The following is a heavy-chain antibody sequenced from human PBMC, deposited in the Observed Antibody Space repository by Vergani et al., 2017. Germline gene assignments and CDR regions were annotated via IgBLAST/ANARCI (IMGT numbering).Heavy chain of an antibody. J-gene: IGHJ6*03. CDR2: IYSGGST. D-gene: IGHD5-12*01. V-gene: IGHV3-53*02. CDR1: GFTVSSIY. Sequence: EVQLVETGGGLIQPGGSLRLSCAASGFTVSSIYMSWVRQAPGKGLEWVSVIYSGGSTYYADSVKGRFTISRDNSKNTLYLQMNSLRAEDTAVYYCARVGSGYDRYYYYYYMDVWGKGTTVTVSS. CDR3: ARVGSGYDRYYYYYYMDV.